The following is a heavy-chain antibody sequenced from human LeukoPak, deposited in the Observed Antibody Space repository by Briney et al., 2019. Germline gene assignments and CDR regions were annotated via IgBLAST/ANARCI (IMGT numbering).Heavy chain of an antibody. V-gene: IGHV5-51*01. J-gene: IGHJ3*02. CDR2: IYPGDSDT. CDR3: VRLWIAVAGTVDAFDI. D-gene: IGHD6-19*01. Sequence: GESLKISCKGSGYSFTSYWTSWVRQMPRKDLEWMGIIYPGDSDTTYRPSFQGQVVISADKSIRTAYLQGSSLKAWETAMYYCVRLWIAVAGTVDAFDIWGQGTMVSVSS. CDR1: GYSFTSYW.